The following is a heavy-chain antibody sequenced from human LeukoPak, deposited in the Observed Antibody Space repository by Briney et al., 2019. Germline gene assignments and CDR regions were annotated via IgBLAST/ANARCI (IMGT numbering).Heavy chain of an antibody. D-gene: IGHD2-2*01. Sequence: GGSLRLSCAASGFTVNSNYMNWVRQAPGKGLEWVSVIYSGGNTYCADSVKGQFTISRDTSKNTLYLQMNSLRAEDTAVYYCARDDALGYYYYMDVWGKGTTVTVSS. CDR2: IYSGGNT. V-gene: IGHV3-66*02. CDR1: GFTVNSNY. J-gene: IGHJ6*03. CDR3: ARDDALGYYYYMDV.